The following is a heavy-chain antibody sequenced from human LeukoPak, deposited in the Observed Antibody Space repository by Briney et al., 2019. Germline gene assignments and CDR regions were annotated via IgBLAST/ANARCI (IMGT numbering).Heavy chain of an antibody. CDR3: ARGRPYGSGSYYY. D-gene: IGHD3-10*01. CDR2: ISSSSSYT. V-gene: IGHV3-11*06. CDR1: GFTFSDYY. Sequence: GGSLRLSCAASGFTFSDYYMSWIRQAPGKGLEWVSYISSSSSYTNYADSVKGRFTISRDNAKNSLYLQMNSLRAEDTAVYYCARGRPYGSGSYYYWGQGTLVTVSS. J-gene: IGHJ4*02.